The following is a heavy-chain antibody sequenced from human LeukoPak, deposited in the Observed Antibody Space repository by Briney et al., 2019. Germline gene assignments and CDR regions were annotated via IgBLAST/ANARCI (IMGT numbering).Heavy chain of an antibody. CDR3: GKTTVGYSSGRYPGWPVDY. Sequence: GGSLRLSCVASGFTFNSYAMYWVRRAPGKGLEWISGIFGSGGSAHYADSVKGRFTISRDNSKNTVYLQLDSLRVEGTAVYYCGKTTVGYSSGRYPGWPVDYWGQGALVTVSS. D-gene: IGHD2-15*01. CDR1: GFTFNSYA. V-gene: IGHV3-23*01. CDR2: IFGSGGSA. J-gene: IGHJ4*02.